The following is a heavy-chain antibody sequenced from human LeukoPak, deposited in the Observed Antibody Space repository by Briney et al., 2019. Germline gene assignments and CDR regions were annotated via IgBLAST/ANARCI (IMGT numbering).Heavy chain of an antibody. CDR2: ISGSGGST. Sequence: GGSLRLSCAASGFTFSSYAMSWVRQAPGKGLEWVSAISGSGGSTYYADFVKGRFTISRDNSKNTLYLQMNSLRAEDTAVYYCAKDSMGYDGFDPWGQGTLVTVSS. J-gene: IGHJ5*02. V-gene: IGHV3-23*01. D-gene: IGHD3-22*01. CDR3: AKDSMGYDGFDP. CDR1: GFTFSSYA.